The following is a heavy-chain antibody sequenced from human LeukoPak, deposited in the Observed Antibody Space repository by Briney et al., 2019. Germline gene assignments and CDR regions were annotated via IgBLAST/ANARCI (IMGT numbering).Heavy chain of an antibody. CDR2: ISYDGSNK. CDR1: GFTFSSYA. CDR3: ARVGRDYYGSGRLDY. V-gene: IGHV3-30-3*01. J-gene: IGHJ4*02. D-gene: IGHD3-10*01. Sequence: GGSLRLSCAASGFTFSSYAMHWVRQAPGKGLEWVAVISYDGSNKYYADSVKGRFTISRDNSKNTLYLQMNSLRAEDTAVYYCARVGRDYYGSGRLDYWGQGTLVTVSS.